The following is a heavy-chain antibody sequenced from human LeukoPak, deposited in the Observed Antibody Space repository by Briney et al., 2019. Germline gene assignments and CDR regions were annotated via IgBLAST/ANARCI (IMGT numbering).Heavy chain of an antibody. V-gene: IGHV1-8*03. Sequence: ASVKVSCQASGYTFTSYDIHWVRQATGQGLEWMGWMNPNSGNTGYAQKFQGRVTITRKTSISTAYMELSSLTSEDTAVYYCARGRATVTTHWFDPWGQGTLVTVSS. CDR1: GYTFTSYD. CDR2: MNPNSGNT. D-gene: IGHD4-11*01. CDR3: ARGRATVTTHWFDP. J-gene: IGHJ5*02.